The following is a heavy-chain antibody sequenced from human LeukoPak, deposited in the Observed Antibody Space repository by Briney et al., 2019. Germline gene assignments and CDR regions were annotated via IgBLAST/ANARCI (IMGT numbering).Heavy chain of an antibody. V-gene: IGHV3-48*01. J-gene: IGHJ4*02. Sequence: GGSLRLSCAASGFTFSSHSMNWVRQAPGKGLEWVSYISSSSSTIYYADSVKGRFTISRDNAKNSLYLQMNSLRAEDTAVYYCARGAYYYEDWGQGTLVTVPS. CDR1: GFTFSSHS. D-gene: IGHD3-22*01. CDR2: ISSSSSTI. CDR3: ARGAYYYED.